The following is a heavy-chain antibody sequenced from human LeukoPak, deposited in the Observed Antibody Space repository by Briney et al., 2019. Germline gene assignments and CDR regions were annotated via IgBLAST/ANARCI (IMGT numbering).Heavy chain of an antibody. V-gene: IGHV4-34*01. Sequence: SDTLSLTCAIYRGSFSGYSWSWVRQPPGKGLAWIGEIRHSGTTNFDPSLKSRVTTSLDPSKNQFSLKLSSVTAADTAVYYCARDDGRYYDFWSGYLPNAFDIWGQGTMVTVSS. J-gene: IGHJ3*02. D-gene: IGHD3-3*01. CDR2: IRHSGTT. CDR3: ARDDGRYYDFWSGYLPNAFDI. CDR1: RGSFSGYS.